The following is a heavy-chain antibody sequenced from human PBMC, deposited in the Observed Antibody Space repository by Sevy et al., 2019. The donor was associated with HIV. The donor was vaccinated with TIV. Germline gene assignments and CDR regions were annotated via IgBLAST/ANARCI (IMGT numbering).Heavy chain of an antibody. CDR1: GYTFTSYG. D-gene: IGHD3-16*01. V-gene: IGHV1-18*01. Sequence: ASVKVSCKTSGYTFTSYGISWVRQAPGQGLEWMGWISAYNGNTNYAQKLQGRVTMTTDTSTSTAYMELRSLRSDDTAVYYCARDRDYVWGSYPDYWGQGTLVTVSS. CDR2: ISAYNGNT. J-gene: IGHJ4*02. CDR3: ARDRDYVWGSYPDY.